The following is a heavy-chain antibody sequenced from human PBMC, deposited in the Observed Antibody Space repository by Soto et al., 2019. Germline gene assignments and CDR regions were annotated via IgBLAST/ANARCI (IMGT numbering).Heavy chain of an antibody. CDR1: GYTFTSYA. Sequence: ASVKVSCKASGYTFTSYAMHWVRQAPGQRLEWMGWINAGNGNTKYSQKFQGRVTITKDTSASTAYMELSSLRSEDTAVYYCARDSSAAGATLYFAHWGHGTLPTFSS. CDR3: ARDSSAAGATLYFAH. CDR2: INAGNGNT. D-gene: IGHD1-26*01. J-gene: IGHJ4*01. V-gene: IGHV1-3*01.